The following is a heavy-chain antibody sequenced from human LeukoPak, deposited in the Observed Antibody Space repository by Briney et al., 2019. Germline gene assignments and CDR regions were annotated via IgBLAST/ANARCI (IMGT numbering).Heavy chain of an antibody. Sequence: SETLSLTCTVSGGSISSYYWSWIRQPPGKGLEWIGEINHSGSTNYNPSLKSRVTISVDTSKNQFSLKLSSVTAADTAVYYCARGSPRAAMVLRWFDPWGQGTLVTVSS. CDR2: INHSGST. J-gene: IGHJ5*02. D-gene: IGHD5-18*01. CDR3: ARGSPRAAMVLRWFDP. CDR1: GGSISSYY. V-gene: IGHV4-34*01.